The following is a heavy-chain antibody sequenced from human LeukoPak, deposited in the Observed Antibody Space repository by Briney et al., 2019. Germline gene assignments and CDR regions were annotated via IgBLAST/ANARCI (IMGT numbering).Heavy chain of an antibody. Sequence: ASVKVSCKASGYIFTDYYIHWVRQAPGQGLEWMGWMNPNGGIDYAQKFHGRVTMTRDTSISTAYMELSRLRSDDTAVYYCAREPNYSSSWSPIDYWGQGTLVTVSS. CDR3: AREPNYSSSWSPIDY. V-gene: IGHV1-2*02. D-gene: IGHD6-13*01. CDR1: GYIFTDYY. CDR2: MNPNGGI. J-gene: IGHJ4*02.